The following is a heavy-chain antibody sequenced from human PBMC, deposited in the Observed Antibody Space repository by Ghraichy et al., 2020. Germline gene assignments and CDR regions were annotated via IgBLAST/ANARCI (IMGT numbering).Heavy chain of an antibody. CDR2: IYYSGST. CDR1: GASISSSSYY. D-gene: IGHD3-3*01. Sequence: SETLSLTCTVSGASISSSSYYWGWTRQPPGKGLEWIGKIYYSGSTYYSPALKSRVTISAYTSKNQVSLTLNSVTAADTAVYYCAGAPASPASLEWLSPFDYWGLGTLVTGSS. J-gene: IGHJ4*02. CDR3: AGAPASPASLEWLSPFDY. V-gene: IGHV4-39*01.